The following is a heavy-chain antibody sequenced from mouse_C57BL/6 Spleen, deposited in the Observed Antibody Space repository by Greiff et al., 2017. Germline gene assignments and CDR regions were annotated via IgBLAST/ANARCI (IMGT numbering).Heavy chain of an antibody. Sequence: QVQLQQPGAELVKPGASVKLSCKASGYTFTSYWLQWVKPTPGQGLAWIGEIDPSDSYTNSNQKFKGKATLTVDTSSSTAYMQLSSLTSEDSAVYYCASPIYYSKGFDYWGQGTTLTVSS. CDR3: ASPIYYSKGFDY. D-gene: IGHD2-5*01. J-gene: IGHJ2*01. CDR2: IDPSDSYT. V-gene: IGHV1-50*01. CDR1: GYTFTSYW.